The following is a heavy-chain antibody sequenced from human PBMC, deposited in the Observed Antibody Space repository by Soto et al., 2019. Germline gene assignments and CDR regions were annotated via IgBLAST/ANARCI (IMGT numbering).Heavy chain of an antibody. J-gene: IGHJ5*01. CDR3: AKLTYPSDSTGYYYERVSGWIDS. Sequence: PGGSLRLSCAASGFMFSSYAMSWVRQAPGKGLEWVSSISASGGTANLADSVEGRCTISRDNSKSTLYLQMNSLRAEDTAVYYCAKLTYPSDSTGYYYERVSGWIDSWGQGTLVTAPQ. V-gene: IGHV3-23*01. CDR2: ISASGGTA. CDR1: GFMFSSYA. D-gene: IGHD3-22*01.